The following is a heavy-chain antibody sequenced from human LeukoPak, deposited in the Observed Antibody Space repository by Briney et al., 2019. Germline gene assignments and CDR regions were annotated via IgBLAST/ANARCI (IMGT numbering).Heavy chain of an antibody. J-gene: IGHJ5*02. D-gene: IGHD2-15*01. CDR2: INHSGST. CDR3: ARAFTASTRAGWFDP. V-gene: IGHV4-34*01. CDR1: GGPFRGYY. Sequence: SETLSLTCAVYGGPFRGYYWSWIRKPPGKGLEGIGEINHSGSTNYNPSLKSRVTISVDTSKNQFSLKLSSVTAADTAVYYCARAFTASTRAGWFDPWGQGTLVTVSS.